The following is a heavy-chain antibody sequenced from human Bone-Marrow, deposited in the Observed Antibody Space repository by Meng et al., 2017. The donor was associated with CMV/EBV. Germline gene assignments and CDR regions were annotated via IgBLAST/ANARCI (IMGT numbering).Heavy chain of an antibody. CDR1: GFTFSSYA. CDR3: AREGWYSSSWYSDYYYYGMDV. Sequence: GESLKISCAASGFTFSSYALHWVRQAPGKGLEWVALISYDGSNKYYADSVKGRFTISRDNSKNTLYLQMSSLRAEDTAVYYCAREGWYSSSWYSDYYYYGMDVWGQGTTVTVSS. CDR2: ISYDGSNK. J-gene: IGHJ6*02. V-gene: IGHV3-30*04. D-gene: IGHD6-13*01.